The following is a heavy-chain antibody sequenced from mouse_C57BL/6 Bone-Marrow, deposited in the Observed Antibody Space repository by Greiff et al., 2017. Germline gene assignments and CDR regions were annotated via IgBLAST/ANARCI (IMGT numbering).Heavy chain of an antibody. CDR2: IYPGSGNT. CDR3: AREGYYGSSIFAY. D-gene: IGHD1-1*01. V-gene: IGHV1-76*01. J-gene: IGHJ3*01. CDR1: GYTFTDYY. Sequence: QVQLQQSGAELVRPGASVKLSCKASGYTFTDYYINWVKQRPGQGLEWIARIYPGSGNTYYNEKFKGKATLTAEKSSSTAYMQLSSLTSEDSAVYFCAREGYYGSSIFAYWGQGTLVTVSA.